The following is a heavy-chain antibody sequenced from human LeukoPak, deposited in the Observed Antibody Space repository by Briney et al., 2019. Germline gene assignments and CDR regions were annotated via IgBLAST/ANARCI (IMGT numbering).Heavy chain of an antibody. CDR3: AKSTHYGSGTYPFDY. D-gene: IGHD3-10*01. V-gene: IGHV3-30*18. Sequence: GGSLRLSGAASGFTFNSYGMHWVRQAPGKGLEWVAIISYDGNNQYYSDSVKGRFTISRDNSKNTLHLQMSSLRAEDTAVYYCAKSTHYGSGTYPFDYWGQGTLVTVSS. CDR1: GFTFNSYG. CDR2: ISYDGNNQ. J-gene: IGHJ4*02.